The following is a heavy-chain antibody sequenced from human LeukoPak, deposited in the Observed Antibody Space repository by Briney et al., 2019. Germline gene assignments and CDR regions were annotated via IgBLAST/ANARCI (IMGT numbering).Heavy chain of an antibody. V-gene: IGHV3-74*01. CDR3: AREYSSGWPGGFDY. D-gene: IGHD6-19*01. CDR2: INSDGSST. Sequence: GGSLSLSCAASGFTFSSYWMHWVRQAPGKGLVWVSRINSDGSSTSYADSVKGRFTISRDNAKNTLYLQMNSLRAEDTAVYYCAREYSSGWPGGFDYWGQGTLVTVSS. J-gene: IGHJ4*02. CDR1: GFTFSSYW.